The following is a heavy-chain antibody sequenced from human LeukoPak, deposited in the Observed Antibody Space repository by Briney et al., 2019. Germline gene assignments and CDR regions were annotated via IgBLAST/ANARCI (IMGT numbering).Heavy chain of an antibody. V-gene: IGHV3-53*01. CDR1: MLTVSINY. CDR2: IYSGGST. CDR3: AKDNYGSLDY. J-gene: IGHJ4*02. D-gene: IGHD4-11*01. Sequence: GGSLTLACTPSMLTVSINYMSGVPDAPARGVEGVSVIYSGGSTYYADSVKGRFTISRDNYKNTLYLQMNSLRAEDTAVYSCAKDNYGSLDYWGQGTLVTVSS.